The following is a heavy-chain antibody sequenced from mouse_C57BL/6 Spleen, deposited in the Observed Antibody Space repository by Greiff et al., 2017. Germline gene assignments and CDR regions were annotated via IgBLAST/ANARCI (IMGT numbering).Heavy chain of an antibody. CDR3: ALYYGSSYPDWYYDV. D-gene: IGHD1-1*01. Sequence: EVQLQQSGAELVKPGASVKLSCTASGFNIKDYYMHWVKQRTEQGLEWIGRIDPEDGGTKYVPKFQGKATLTADKSSNTAYLQLSSLTSEDTAVYYGALYYGSSYPDWYYDVGGTGTTVTVST. CDR2: IDPEDGGT. CDR1: GFNIKDYY. V-gene: IGHV14-2*01. J-gene: IGHJ1*03.